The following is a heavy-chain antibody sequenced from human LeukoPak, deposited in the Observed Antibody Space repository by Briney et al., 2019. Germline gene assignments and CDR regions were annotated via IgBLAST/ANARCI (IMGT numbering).Heavy chain of an antibody. J-gene: IGHJ4*02. CDR3: ARGGWSGYSYGSEPEKYFDY. CDR2: INPNSGGT. V-gene: IGHV1-2*02. CDR1: GYTFTSYF. Sequence: ASVKVSCKTSGYTFTSYFINWVRQAPGQGLEWMGWINPNSGGTNYAQKFQDRVTMTTDTSISTAYTELSRLRSDDTALYYCARGGWSGYSYGSEPEKYFDYWGQGTLVTVSS. D-gene: IGHD5-18*01.